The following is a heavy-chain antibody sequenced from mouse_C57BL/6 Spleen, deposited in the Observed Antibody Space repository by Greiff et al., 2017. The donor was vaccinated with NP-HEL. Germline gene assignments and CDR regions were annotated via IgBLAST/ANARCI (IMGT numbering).Heavy chain of an antibody. V-gene: IGHV1-26*01. CDR3: ARDVSFDY. J-gene: IGHJ2*01. Sequence: EVQLQQSGPELVKPGASVKISCKASGYTFTDYYMNWVKQSHGKSLEWIGDINPNNGGTSYNQKFKGKATLTVDQSSSTAYMELRSLTSEDSAVYYCARDVSFDYWGQGTTLTVSS. CDR1: GYTFTDYY. CDR2: INPNNGGT.